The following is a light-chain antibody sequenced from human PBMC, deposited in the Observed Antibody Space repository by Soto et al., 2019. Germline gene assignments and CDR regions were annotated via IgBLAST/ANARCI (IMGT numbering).Light chain of an antibody. CDR1: SSNIGAGYD. CDR2: TNN. V-gene: IGLV1-40*01. Sequence: QAVVTQPPSVSGAPGQRVTISCTGSSSNIGAGYDVHWYLQLPGTAPKLLVYTNNNRPSGIPDRFSGSTSGTSASLAITGLQAEDEADYYCQSYDSGLSAYVFGTGTKVTVL. J-gene: IGLJ1*01. CDR3: QSYDSGLSAYV.